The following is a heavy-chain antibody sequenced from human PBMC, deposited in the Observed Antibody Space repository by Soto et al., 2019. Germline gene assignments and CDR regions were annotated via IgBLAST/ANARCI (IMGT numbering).Heavy chain of an antibody. CDR3: ASRITDYYYYMDV. CDR1: GGTFSSYT. Sequence: QVQLVQSGAEVKKPGSSVKVSCKASGGTFSSYTISWVRQAPGQGLEWMGRIIPILGIANYAQKFQGRVTITADKSTNTAYMELSSLRSEDTAVYYCASRITDYYYYMDVWGKGTTVTVSS. D-gene: IGHD3-10*01. CDR2: IIPILGIA. V-gene: IGHV1-69*02. J-gene: IGHJ6*03.